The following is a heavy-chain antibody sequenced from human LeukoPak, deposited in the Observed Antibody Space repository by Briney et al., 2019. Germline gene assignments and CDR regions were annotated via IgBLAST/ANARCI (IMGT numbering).Heavy chain of an antibody. D-gene: IGHD1-1*01. J-gene: IGHJ5*02. CDR1: GYSFTSYW. V-gene: IGHV5-51*01. CDR2: IYPGDSNP. Sequence: GESLKISCKGSGYSFTSYWIGWVRQMPGKGLEWMGIIYPGDSNPRYSPSFQGQVTISANKSISTAYLQWSSLKASDTAMYYCARHVTTTATSWFDPWGQGTLVTVSS. CDR3: ARHVTTTATSWFDP.